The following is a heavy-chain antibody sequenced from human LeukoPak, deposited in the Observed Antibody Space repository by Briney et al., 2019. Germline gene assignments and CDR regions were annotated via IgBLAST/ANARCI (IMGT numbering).Heavy chain of an antibody. J-gene: IGHJ4*02. Sequence: GGSLRLSCAASGFTFSTYVMNWVRQAPGKGLEWVSSISSTSSYIYYADSVKGRFTISRDNAKNSLYLQMNSLRAEDTAVYYCAGLWFGDRPPFDYWGQGTLVTVFS. V-gene: IGHV3-21*01. CDR2: ISSTSSYI. CDR1: GFTFSTYV. D-gene: IGHD3-10*01. CDR3: AGLWFGDRPPFDY.